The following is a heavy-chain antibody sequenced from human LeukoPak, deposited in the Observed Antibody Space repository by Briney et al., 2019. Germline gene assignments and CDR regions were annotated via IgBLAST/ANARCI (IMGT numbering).Heavy chain of an antibody. J-gene: IGHJ3*02. V-gene: IGHV4-38-2*02. D-gene: IGHD3-3*01. Sequence: SETLSLTCTVSGYSISSGYYWGWIRQPPGKGLEWIGSIYHSGSTYYKPSLKSRVTISVDTSKNQFSLKLSSVTAADTAVYHCAREAFWSGYHSSDAFDIWGQGTMVTVSS. CDR3: AREAFWSGYHSSDAFDI. CDR1: GYSISSGYY. CDR2: IYHSGST.